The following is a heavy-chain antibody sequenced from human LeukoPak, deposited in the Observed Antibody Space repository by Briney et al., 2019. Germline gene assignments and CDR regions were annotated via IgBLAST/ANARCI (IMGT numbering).Heavy chain of an antibody. V-gene: IGHV4-30-2*01. CDR3: ARGLGGDYKGLFDY. J-gene: IGHJ4*02. Sequence: SETLSLTCTVSGGSISSGGYYWSWIRQPPGKGLEWIGYIYHSGSTYYNPSLKSRVTISVDKSKNQFSLKLSSVTAADTAVYYCARGLGGDYKGLFDYWGQGTLVTVSS. CDR2: IYHSGST. CDR1: GGSISSGGYY. D-gene: IGHD4-17*01.